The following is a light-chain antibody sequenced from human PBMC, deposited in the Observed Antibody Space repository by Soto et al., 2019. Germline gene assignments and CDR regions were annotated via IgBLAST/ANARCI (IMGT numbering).Light chain of an antibody. CDR1: QSVSSY. V-gene: IGKV3-11*01. CDR2: DAS. Sequence: EIVLTQSPATLSLSPGERATLSCRASQSVSSYLAWYQQNPGQAPRLLIYDASNRTTGIPARFSGSGSGTDFTLTISSLEPEDVAVYYCQQRSNWLTFGGGTKVEIK. CDR3: QQRSNWLT. J-gene: IGKJ4*01.